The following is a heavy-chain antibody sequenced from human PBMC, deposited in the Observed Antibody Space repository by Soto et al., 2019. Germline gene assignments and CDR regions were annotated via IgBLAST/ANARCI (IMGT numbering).Heavy chain of an antibody. J-gene: IGHJ4*02. D-gene: IGHD2-2*01. CDR3: ATDRCTGTSCYWKYCDN. Sequence: QVQLVQSGAEVKKPGASVKVSCKASGYSFSSYGISWVRQAPGQGLEWMGGISGYNSATKYDQKFQGRVTVTTDTSTSTVYMELRTLRSDVSVAYYCATDRCTGTSCYWKYCDNWGQATVVTVSP. CDR2: ISGYNSAT. V-gene: IGHV1-18*01. CDR1: GYSFSSYG.